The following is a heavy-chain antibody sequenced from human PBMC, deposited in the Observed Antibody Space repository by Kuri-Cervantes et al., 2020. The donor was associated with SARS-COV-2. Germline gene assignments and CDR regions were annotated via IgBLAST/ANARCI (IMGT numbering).Heavy chain of an antibody. V-gene: IGHV3-23*01. CDR3: AKDPYDFWSGYYLYYFDY. CDR2: ISGSGGST. Sequence: GGSLRLSCAASGFTFSSYAMHWVRQAPGKGLEWVSAISGSGGSTYYADSVKGRFTISRDNSKNTLYLQMNSLRAEDTAVYYCAKDPYDFWSGYYLYYFDYWGQGTLVTVSS. D-gene: IGHD3-3*01. J-gene: IGHJ4*02. CDR1: GFTFSSYA.